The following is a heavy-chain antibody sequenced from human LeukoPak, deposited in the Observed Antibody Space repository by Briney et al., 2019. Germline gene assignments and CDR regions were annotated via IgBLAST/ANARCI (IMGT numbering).Heavy chain of an antibody. V-gene: IGHV1-46*01. CDR1: GYTFTGYY. CDR2: INPSGGST. D-gene: IGHD2-2*01. CDR3: ARATAMGYFDY. J-gene: IGHJ4*02. Sequence: ASVKVSCKASGYTFTGYYTHWVRQAPGQGLEWMGIINPSGGSTSYAQKFQGRVTMTRDTSTSTVYMELSSLRSEDTAVYYCARATAMGYFDYWGQGTLVTVSS.